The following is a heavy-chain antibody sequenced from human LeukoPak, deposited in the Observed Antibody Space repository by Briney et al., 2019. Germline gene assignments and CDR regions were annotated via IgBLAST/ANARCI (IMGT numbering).Heavy chain of an antibody. V-gene: IGHV3-30*18. CDR1: GFTFSSYS. J-gene: IGHJ4*02. Sequence: GGSLRLSCAASGFTFSSYSMNWVRQAPGKGLEWVAVISYDGSNKYYADSVKGRFTISRDNSKNTLYLQMNSLRAEDTAVYYCAKGGRYNWNDGSFDYWGQGTLVTVSS. CDR3: AKGGRYNWNDGSFDY. CDR2: ISYDGSNK. D-gene: IGHD1-1*01.